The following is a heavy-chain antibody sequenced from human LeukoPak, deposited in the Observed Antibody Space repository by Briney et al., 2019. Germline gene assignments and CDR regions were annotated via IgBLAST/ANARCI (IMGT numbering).Heavy chain of an antibody. CDR1: GFTFSTNP. J-gene: IGHJ4*02. V-gene: IGHV3-23*01. D-gene: IGHD3-22*01. CDR2: IIGSGDNT. CDR3: AKGSYYDSSGSFYFDY. Sequence: GGSLSLSCAASGFTFSTNPMSWFPRPPGRGLEGFSGIIGSGDNTYYADSVQGRFTISRDNSKNTLYVQVNSLGTEDTAAYYCAKGSYYDSSGSFYFDYWGQGTLVTVSS.